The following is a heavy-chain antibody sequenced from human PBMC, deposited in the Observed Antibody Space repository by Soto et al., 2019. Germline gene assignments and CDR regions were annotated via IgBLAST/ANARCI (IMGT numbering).Heavy chain of an antibody. V-gene: IGHV3-30*18. D-gene: IGHD2-2*01. CDR2: ISFDGSNK. Sequence: QVQLVESGGGVVQPGRSLRLSCAASGFTFRSYAMHWVRQAPGKGLEWVAAISFDGSNKYYADSVKGRFTISRDNSENTLDLQMNGLRPEDTAVYYCAKDPDLVTRVQLWIYYFDYWGQGTLVTVSS. J-gene: IGHJ4*02. CDR1: GFTFRSYA. CDR3: AKDPDLVTRVQLWIYYFDY.